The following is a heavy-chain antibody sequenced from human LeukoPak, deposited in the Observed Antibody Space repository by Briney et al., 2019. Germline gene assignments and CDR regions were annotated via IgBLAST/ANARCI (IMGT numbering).Heavy chain of an antibody. Sequence: SGRDIYYADSMKGRFTTSRDNGKNSLFLQMNSLRAEDTAVYYCARVIVRRVDTTEMDYWGQGTLVTVSS. V-gene: IGHV3-21*01. J-gene: IGHJ4*02. CDR2: SGRDI. D-gene: IGHD5-18*01. CDR3: ARVIVRRVDTTEMDY.